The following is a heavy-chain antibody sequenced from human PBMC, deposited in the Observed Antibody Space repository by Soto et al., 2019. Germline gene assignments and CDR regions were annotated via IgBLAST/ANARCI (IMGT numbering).Heavy chain of an antibody. D-gene: IGHD2-21*02. V-gene: IGHV1-69*13. J-gene: IGHJ1*01. CDR3: ARDPAESGEATANFQH. CDR1: GGTFSSYA. CDR2: IIPIFGTA. Sequence: SVKVSCKASGGTFSSYAISWVRQAPGQGLEWMGGIIPIFGTANYAQKFQGRVTITADESTSTAYMELSSLRSEDTAVYYCARDPAESGEATANFQHWGQGTLVTVSS.